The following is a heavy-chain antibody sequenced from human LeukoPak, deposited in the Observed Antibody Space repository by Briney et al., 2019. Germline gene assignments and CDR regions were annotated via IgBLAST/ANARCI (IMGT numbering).Heavy chain of an antibody. CDR3: ARGPSQSYGSIDY. Sequence: GGSLRLSCAASGFTFSDYYMSWIRQAPGKGLERVSYISSIGSTIYYADSVKGRFTISRDNAKNSLYLQMNSLRAEDTAVYYCARGPSQSYGSIDYWGQGTLVTVSS. J-gene: IGHJ4*02. D-gene: IGHD1-26*01. CDR1: GFTFSDYY. CDR2: ISSIGSTI. V-gene: IGHV3-11*01.